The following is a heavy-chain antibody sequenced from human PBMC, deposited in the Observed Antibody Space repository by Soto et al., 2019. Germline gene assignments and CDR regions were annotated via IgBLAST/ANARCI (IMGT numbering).Heavy chain of an antibody. J-gene: IGHJ4*02. CDR1: GFTFSSYV. V-gene: IGHV3-23*01. Sequence: EVRLLESGGGLIQPGGSLRLSCAASGFTFSSYVMSWVRQAPGTGLEWVSGISGSGTNTYYADSVQGRFTISRDNSKNTLYLQMTSLRAEDTAEYYCAKDNSPYSGYNSFDYWGEGTLVTVSS. CDR3: AKDNSPYSGYNSFDY. D-gene: IGHD5-12*01. CDR2: ISGSGTNT.